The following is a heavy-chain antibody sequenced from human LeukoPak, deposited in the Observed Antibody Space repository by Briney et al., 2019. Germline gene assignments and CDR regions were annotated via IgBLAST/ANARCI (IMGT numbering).Heavy chain of an antibody. J-gene: IGHJ6*03. CDR2: IYTSGST. D-gene: IGHD2-2*02. Sequence: SQTLSLTCTVSGGSISSGSYYWSWIRQPAGKGLEWIGRIYTSGSTNYNPSLKSRVTISVDTSKNQFSLKLSSVTAADTAVYYCARGPQGYCSSTGCYKYYYYYMDVWGKGTTVTVSS. V-gene: IGHV4-61*02. CDR1: GGSISSGSYY. CDR3: ARGPQGYCSSTGCYKYYYYYMDV.